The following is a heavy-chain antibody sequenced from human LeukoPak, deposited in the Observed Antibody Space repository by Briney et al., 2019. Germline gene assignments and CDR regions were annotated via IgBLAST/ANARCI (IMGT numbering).Heavy chain of an antibody. V-gene: IGHV3-69-1*01. CDR1: GFTVSSNY. CDR2: ISSSSTI. J-gene: IGHJ4*02. CDR3: ARVWGIAAAGGEIEY. D-gene: IGHD6-13*01. Sequence: GGSLRLSCAASGFTVSSNYMSWVRQAPGKGLEWVSYISSSSTIYYADSVKGRFTISRDNAKNSLYLQMNSLRDEDTAVYYCARVWGIAAAGGEIEYWGQGTLVTVSS.